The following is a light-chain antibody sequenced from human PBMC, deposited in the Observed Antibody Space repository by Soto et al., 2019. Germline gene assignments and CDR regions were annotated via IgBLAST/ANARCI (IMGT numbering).Light chain of an antibody. CDR2: EVS. J-gene: IGLJ3*02. CDR3: SSYTRSSTGV. CDR1: SSDIGGYNY. V-gene: IGLV2-14*01. Sequence: QSALTQPASVSGSPGQSITISCTGTSSDIGGYNYVSWYQQHPGKAPKLMIYEVSNWPSGVSNRFSGSKSGNTASLTISGLQPEDAGDYYCSSYTRSSTGVFGGGTKLTVL.